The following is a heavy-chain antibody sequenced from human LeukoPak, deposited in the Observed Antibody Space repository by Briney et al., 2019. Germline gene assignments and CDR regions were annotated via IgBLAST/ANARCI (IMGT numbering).Heavy chain of an antibody. CDR1: GYTFTSYY. CDR2: INPSGGST. V-gene: IGHV1-46*01. J-gene: IGHJ6*02. Sequence: ASVTVPCKAFGYTFTSYYMHWVRQAPGQGLEWMGIINPSGGSTSYAQKFQGRVTMTRDTSTSTVYMELSSLRSEDTAVYYCARVPHYYYGMDVWGQGTTVTVSS. CDR3: ARVPHYYYGMDV.